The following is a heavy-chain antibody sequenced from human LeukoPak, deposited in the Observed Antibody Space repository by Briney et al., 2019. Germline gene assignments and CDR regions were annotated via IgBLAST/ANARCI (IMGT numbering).Heavy chain of an antibody. D-gene: IGHD3-10*01. CDR1: GGSISSYY. CDR3: ARHWGYYYGSGPFDP. J-gene: IGHJ5*02. CDR2: IYYSGST. Sequence: SETLSLTCTVSGGSISSYYWSWIRQPPGKGLEWIGYIYYSGSTNYNPSLKSRVTISVDTSKNQFSLKLSSVTAADTAVHYCARHWGYYYGSGPFDPWGQGTLVTVSS. V-gene: IGHV4-59*08.